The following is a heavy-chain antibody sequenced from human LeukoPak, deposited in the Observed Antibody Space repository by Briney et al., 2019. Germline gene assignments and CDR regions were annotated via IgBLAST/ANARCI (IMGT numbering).Heavy chain of an antibody. V-gene: IGHV3-23*01. J-gene: IGHJ3*02. CDR2: ISGSGGST. Sequence: GGSLRLSCAASGFTFSSYAMSWVRQAPGKGLEWVSAISGSGGSTYYADSVKGRFTISRDNSKSTLYLQMNSLRAEDTAVYYCAKGLGDFGRTGAFDIWGQGTMVTVSS. CDR3: AKGLGDFGRTGAFDI. D-gene: IGHD2-21*02. CDR1: GFTFSSYA.